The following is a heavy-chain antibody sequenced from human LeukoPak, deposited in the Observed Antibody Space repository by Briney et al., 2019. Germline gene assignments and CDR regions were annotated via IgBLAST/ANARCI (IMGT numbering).Heavy chain of an antibody. CDR3: ARVHSSSSGVDY. CDR1: GYTFTGYY. CDR2: INPNSGGT. J-gene: IGHJ4*02. D-gene: IGHD6-6*01. V-gene: IGHV1-2*02. Sequence: SVKVSCKASGYTFTGYYMHWVRQAPGQGLEWMGWINPNSGGTNYAQKFQGRVTMTRDTSISTAYMELSRLRSEDTAVYYCARVHSSSSGVDYWGQGTLVTVSS.